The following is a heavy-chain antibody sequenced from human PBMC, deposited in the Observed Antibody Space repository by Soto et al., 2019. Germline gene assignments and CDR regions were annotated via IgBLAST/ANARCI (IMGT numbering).Heavy chain of an antibody. CDR1: DGSISSGGHC. Sequence: PFQPLSDPYTVADGSISSGGHCWNCNSQHPGKGLEWIGHIYYSGSTYYNPSLKSRLTISVDTSKNQFSLKLTSVTAADTAVYFCARGVYYYDSDIRTVGGFDIWGQGTMVTVSS. J-gene: IGHJ3*02. V-gene: IGHV4-31*03. D-gene: IGHD3-10*01. CDR3: ARGVYYYDSDIRTVGGFDI. CDR2: IYYSGST.